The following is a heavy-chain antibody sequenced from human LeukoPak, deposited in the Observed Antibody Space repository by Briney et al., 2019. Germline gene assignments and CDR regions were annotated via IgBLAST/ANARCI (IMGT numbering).Heavy chain of an antibody. CDR3: APGYYDSSGYYLPV. Sequence: GGSLRLSCAASGFTFSSYGMHWVRQAPGKGLEWVAFIRYDGSNKYYADSVKGRFTISRDNSKNTLYLQMNSLRAEDTAVYYCAPGYYDSSGYYLPVWGQGTLVTVSS. J-gene: IGHJ4*02. V-gene: IGHV3-30*02. CDR2: IRYDGSNK. D-gene: IGHD3-22*01. CDR1: GFTFSSYG.